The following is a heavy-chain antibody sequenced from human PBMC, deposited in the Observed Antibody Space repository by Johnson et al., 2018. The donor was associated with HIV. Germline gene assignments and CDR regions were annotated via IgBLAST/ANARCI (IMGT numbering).Heavy chain of an antibody. CDR2: ISYDGSDK. V-gene: IGHV3-30*04. Sequence: QVQLVESGGGVVQPGRSLRLSCAASGFTFSSYAMHWVRQATAKGLEWVAVISYDGSDKDYADSVKGRFTISRDSSKNTLYLQMNSLRAEDTAVYYCAKDLTSFIVGANDAFDIWGQGTMVTVSS. J-gene: IGHJ3*02. CDR3: AKDLTSFIVGANDAFDI. D-gene: IGHD1-26*01. CDR1: GFTFSSYA.